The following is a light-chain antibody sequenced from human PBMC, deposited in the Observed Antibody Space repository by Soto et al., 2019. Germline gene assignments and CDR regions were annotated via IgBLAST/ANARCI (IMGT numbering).Light chain of an antibody. CDR3: SSFTSINTLV. J-gene: IGLJ2*01. CDR2: DVN. CDR1: SSDVGANNY. V-gene: IGLV2-14*01. Sequence: QSALTQPASVSGSPGQSITISCTGTSSDVGANNYVSWSQQHPGKAPKLMLYDVNARPSGVSNRFSGSKSGNTASLTISGLQAEDEADYYCSSFTSINTLVFGGGTKMTVL.